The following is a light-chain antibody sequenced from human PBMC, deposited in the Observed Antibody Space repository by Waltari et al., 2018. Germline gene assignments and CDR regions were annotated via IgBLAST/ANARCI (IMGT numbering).Light chain of an antibody. CDR2: WAS. J-gene: IGKJ1*01. Sequence: DIVMTQSPASLAVSLGERATINCKSSQSVLYSSNNKNFLAWYQQKPGQPPKLLIYWASTRESGVPDRFSGSGSRTDFTLTISSLQAEDVAVYYCQQYYSTPRTFGQGTKVEIK. CDR1: QSVLYSSNNKNF. V-gene: IGKV4-1*01. CDR3: QQYYSTPRT.